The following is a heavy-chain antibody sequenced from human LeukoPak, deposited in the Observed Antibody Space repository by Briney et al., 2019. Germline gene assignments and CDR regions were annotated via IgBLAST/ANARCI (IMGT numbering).Heavy chain of an antibody. J-gene: IGHJ4*02. Sequence: SETLSLTCTVSGGSISSYYWSWIRQPPGKGLEWIGYIYYSGSTNYNPSLKSRVTISVDTSKNQFSLKLSSVTAADTAVYYCARGGDYYDSSGYLFYWDQGTLVTVSS. CDR3: ARGGDYYDSSGYLFY. D-gene: IGHD3-22*01. CDR1: GGSISSYY. V-gene: IGHV4-59*01. CDR2: IYYSGST.